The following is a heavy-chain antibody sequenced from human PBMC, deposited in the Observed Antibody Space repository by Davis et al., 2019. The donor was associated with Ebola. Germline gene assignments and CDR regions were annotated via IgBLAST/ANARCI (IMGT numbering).Heavy chain of an antibody. CDR3: ALSNTAMVGDFDY. V-gene: IGHV5-10-1*01. D-gene: IGHD5-18*01. CDR1: GYSFTGYW. CDR2: IDPSDSYT. J-gene: IGHJ4*02. Sequence: GESLKISCQGSGYSFTGYWISWVRQMPGKGLEWMGRIDPSDSYTNYSPSFQGHVTISADKSISTAYLQWSSLKASDTAMYYCALSNTAMVGDFDYWGQGTLVTVSS.